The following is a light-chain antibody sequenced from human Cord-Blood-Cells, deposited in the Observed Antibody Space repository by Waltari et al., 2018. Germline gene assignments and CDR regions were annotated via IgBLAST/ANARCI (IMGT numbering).Light chain of an antibody. CDR2: EVS. CDR3: SSYAGSNNHV. Sequence: QSALTQPPSASGSPGPSVNISCPRISSDVGGSNYSSWYQQHPGKAPKLMIYEVSRRPSGVPDRFSGSKSGNTASLTVSGLQAEDEADYYCSSYAGSNNHVFGTGTKVTVL. CDR1: SSDVGGSNY. V-gene: IGLV2-8*01. J-gene: IGLJ1*01.